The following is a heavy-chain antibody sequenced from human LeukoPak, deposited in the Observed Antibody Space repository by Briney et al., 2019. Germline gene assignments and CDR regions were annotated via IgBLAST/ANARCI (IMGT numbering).Heavy chain of an antibody. Sequence: PGGSLRLSCAASGFTFSSYGMSWVRQAPGKGLEWVSAISGSGGSTYYADSVKGRFTISRDNSKNTLYLQMNSLRAEDTAVYYCARALGYYYDSSTLFGYWGQGTLVTVSS. CDR2: ISGSGGST. CDR3: ARALGYYYDSSTLFGY. D-gene: IGHD3-22*01. V-gene: IGHV3-23*01. J-gene: IGHJ4*02. CDR1: GFTFSSYG.